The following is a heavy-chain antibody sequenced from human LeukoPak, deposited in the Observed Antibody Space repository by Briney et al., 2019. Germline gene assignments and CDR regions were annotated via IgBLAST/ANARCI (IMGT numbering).Heavy chain of an antibody. CDR1: GFTFSNFA. D-gene: IGHD1-26*01. J-gene: IGHJ6*02. Sequence: TGGSLRLSCAASGFTFSNFAMSWVRQAPGKGLEWVSAVSGSGYSTYYADSVTGRFTVSRDNSKNTLYLQMNSLRAEDTAVYYCARVCGTYPCYYGMDVWGQGATVTVSS. V-gene: IGHV3-23*01. CDR2: VSGSGYST. CDR3: ARVCGTYPCYYGMDV.